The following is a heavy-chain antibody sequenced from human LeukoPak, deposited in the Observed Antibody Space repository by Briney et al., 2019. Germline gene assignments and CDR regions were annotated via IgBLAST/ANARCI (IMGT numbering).Heavy chain of an antibody. CDR2: ISNTGYSK. J-gene: IGHJ4*02. D-gene: IGHD4-23*01. Sequence: GGSLRLSCASPGSTLSDYYVNWIRQAPGKGLEWVSQISNTGYSKYYADSVKGRFTISRDNVKDSVSQQMNSLRVADSGMYYCAREEYGGNNFDYWGQGILVTVSS. CDR3: AREEYGGNNFDY. V-gene: IGHV3-11*01. CDR1: GSTLSDYY.